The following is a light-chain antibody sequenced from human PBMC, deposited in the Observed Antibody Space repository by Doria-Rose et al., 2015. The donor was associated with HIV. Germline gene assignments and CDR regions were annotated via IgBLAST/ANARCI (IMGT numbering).Light chain of an antibody. CDR1: QSLLYTSKNY. CDR2: WAS. Sequence: DIQLTQSPESLGMSLGERATLNCKSNQSLLYTSKNYLAWYQQKPVQPPKLLIYWASTRQSGVPARCSGSGSGTDFTLTISSLEAEDVAVYHCQQYYDTTSFGPGTTVDIK. J-gene: IGKJ3*01. V-gene: IGKV4-1*01. CDR3: QQYYDTTS.